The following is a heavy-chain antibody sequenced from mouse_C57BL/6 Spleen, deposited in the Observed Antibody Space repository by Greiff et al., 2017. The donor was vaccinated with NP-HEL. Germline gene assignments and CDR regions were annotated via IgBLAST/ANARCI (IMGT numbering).Heavy chain of an antibody. V-gene: IGHV1-80*01. J-gene: IGHJ3*01. CDR1: GYAFSSYW. Sequence: LQQSGASVKISCKASGYAFSSYWMNWVKQRPGKGLEWIGQIYPGDGDTNYNGKFKGKATLTADKSSSTAYMQLSSLTSEDSAVYFCARESLGPWFAYWGQGTLVTVSA. CDR2: IYPGDGDT. CDR3: ARESLGPWFAY. D-gene: IGHD4-1*01.